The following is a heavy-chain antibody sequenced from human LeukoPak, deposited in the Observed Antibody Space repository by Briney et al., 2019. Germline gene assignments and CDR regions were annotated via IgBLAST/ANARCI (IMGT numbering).Heavy chain of an antibody. J-gene: IGHJ6*03. V-gene: IGHV4-39*07. CDR2: IYYGGST. CDR3: ARDFYDSSGYASYMDV. D-gene: IGHD3-22*01. CDR1: GGSISSNNYS. Sequence: SETLSLTCTVSGGSISSNNYSWGWIRQPPGKGLEWIGSIYYGGSTYYNPSLKSRVTISVDTSKNQFSLKLSSVTAADTAVYYCARDFYDSSGYASYMDVWGKGTTVTVSS.